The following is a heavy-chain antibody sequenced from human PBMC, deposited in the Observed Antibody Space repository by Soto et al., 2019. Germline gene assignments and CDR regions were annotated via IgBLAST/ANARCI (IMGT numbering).Heavy chain of an antibody. D-gene: IGHD3-22*01. J-gene: IGHJ6*02. CDR1: GDSVSSNSAA. V-gene: IGHV6-1*01. CDR3: ARDPNHYYDGYYYYYYGMDV. CDR2: TYYRSKWYN. Sequence: PSQTLSLTCAISGDSVSSNSAAWNWIRQSPSRGLEWLGRTYYRSKWYNDYAVSVKSRITINPDTSKNQFSLQLNSVTPEDTAVYYCARDPNHYYDGYYYYYYGMDVWGQGTTVTVSS.